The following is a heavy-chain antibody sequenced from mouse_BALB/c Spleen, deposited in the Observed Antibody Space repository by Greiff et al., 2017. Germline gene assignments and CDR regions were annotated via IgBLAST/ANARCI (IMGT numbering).Heavy chain of an antibody. CDR2: IFPGTGTT. CDR1: GYTFTSYW. D-gene: IGHD3-1*01. Sequence: VQLQQSGAELVKPGASVKLSCKTSGYTFTSYWIQWVKQRPGQGLGWIGEIFPGTGTTYYNEKFKGKATLTIDTSSSTAYMQLSSLTSEDSAVYCCARRGSARATEAMDYWGQGTSVTVSS. CDR3: ARRGSARATEAMDY. V-gene: IGHV1S132*01. J-gene: IGHJ4*01.